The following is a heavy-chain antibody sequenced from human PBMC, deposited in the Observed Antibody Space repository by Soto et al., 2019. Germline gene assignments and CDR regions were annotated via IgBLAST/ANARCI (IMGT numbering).Heavy chain of an antibody. CDR3: ARDDTYEGTVTTIDY. J-gene: IGHJ4*02. Sequence: QVQLVQSGAEVKKPGASVKVSCKASGYTFTSYGISWVRQAPGQGLEWMGWISAYNGNTNYAQKLQGRVTMTTDTSTSTAYMELRSLRSDDTAVYYGARDDTYEGTVTTIDYWGQGTLVTVSS. D-gene: IGHD4-17*01. CDR2: ISAYNGNT. CDR1: GYTFTSYG. V-gene: IGHV1-18*01.